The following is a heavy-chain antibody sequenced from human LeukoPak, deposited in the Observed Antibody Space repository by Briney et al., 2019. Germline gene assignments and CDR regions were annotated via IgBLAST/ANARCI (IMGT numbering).Heavy chain of an antibody. J-gene: IGHJ4*02. CDR3: TTGQMVRGLLGY. D-gene: IGHD3-10*01. CDR1: GFTFSNAW. V-gene: IGHV3-15*01. CDR2: IKSKTDGGTT. Sequence: GGSLRLSCAASGFTFSNAWMSWVRQAPGKGREWVGRIKSKTDGGTTDYAASVKGRFTISRDDSKNTLYLQMNSLKTEDTAVYYCTTGQMVRGLLGYWGQGTLITVSS.